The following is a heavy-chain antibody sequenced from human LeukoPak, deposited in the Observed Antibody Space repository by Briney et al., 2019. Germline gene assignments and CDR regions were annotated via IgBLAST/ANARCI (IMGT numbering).Heavy chain of an antibody. D-gene: IGHD1-26*01. J-gene: IGHJ4*02. CDR3: ATDHAWGLNY. Sequence: GGSLRLSCAAPRFTLNIYSIHWVRQAPGRGLEWLTFIRHDGSDKYYADSVRGRFTISRDNSKNTVSLQMNSLRGEDTAVYYCATDHAWGLNYWGQGTLVTVSS. CDR2: IRHDGSDK. V-gene: IGHV3-30*02. CDR1: RFTLNIYS.